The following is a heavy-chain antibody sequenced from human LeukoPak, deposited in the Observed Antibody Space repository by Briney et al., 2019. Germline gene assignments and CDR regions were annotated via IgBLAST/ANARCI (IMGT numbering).Heavy chain of an antibody. Sequence: GGSLRLSCAASGFAFSSQAMSWVRQAPGKGLEWVSVIYSGGSTYYADSVKGRFTISRDNSKNTLYLQMNSLRAEDTAVYYCARDARGDPLFDYWGQGTLVTVSS. CDR2: IYSGGST. CDR3: ARDARGDPLFDY. CDR1: GFAFSSQA. J-gene: IGHJ4*02. D-gene: IGHD4-17*01. V-gene: IGHV3-66*01.